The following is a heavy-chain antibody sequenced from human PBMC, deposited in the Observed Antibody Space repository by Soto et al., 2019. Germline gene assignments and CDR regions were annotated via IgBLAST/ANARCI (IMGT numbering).Heavy chain of an antibody. CDR3: ARWAGDCTEGDWFADLDY. D-gene: IGHD2-8*02. CDR1: GGTVDRHC. V-gene: IGHV1-69*06. CDR2: VVPIFGAP. J-gene: IGHJ4*02. Sequence: QAQLVQSGAEVKTPGSSVRVSCRSTGGTVDRHCLIWFRQAPGQGLEWMGGVVPIFGAPKYAQKFQDRVTITADKSLSTTYVELFRLTSDDTAMYYCARWAGDCTEGDWFADLDYWGRGTLVTVSS.